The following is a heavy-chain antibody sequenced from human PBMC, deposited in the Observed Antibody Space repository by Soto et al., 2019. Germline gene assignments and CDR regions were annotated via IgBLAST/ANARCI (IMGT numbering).Heavy chain of an antibody. CDR2: IKSETDGGTT. Sequence: GGSLRLSCAASGFTFITAWMSWVRQAPGKXLEWVGRIKSETDGGTTDYAAPVKGRFTISRDDSKNTLHLQMNSLKTEDTAVYYCATYLDCANGVCSYFYYHAMDVWGQGTTVTVSS. J-gene: IGHJ6*02. CDR1: GFTFITAW. CDR3: ATYLDCANGVCSYFYYHAMDV. V-gene: IGHV3-15*01. D-gene: IGHD2-8*01.